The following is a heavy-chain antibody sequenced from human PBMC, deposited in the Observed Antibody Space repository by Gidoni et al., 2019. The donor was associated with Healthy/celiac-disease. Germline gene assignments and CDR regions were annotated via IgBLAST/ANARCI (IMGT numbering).Heavy chain of an antibody. V-gene: IGHV3-30-3*01. D-gene: IGHD3-16*01. CDR1: GFTFSSYA. Sequence: QVQLVESGGGVVQPGRSLSLSCAASGFTFSSYAMHWVRQAPGKGLEWVAVISYDGSNKYYADSVKGRFTISRDNSKNTLYLQMNSLRAEDTAVYYCARGESITFGGVDAFDIWGQGTMVTVSS. CDR2: ISYDGSNK. J-gene: IGHJ3*02. CDR3: ARGESITFGGVDAFDI.